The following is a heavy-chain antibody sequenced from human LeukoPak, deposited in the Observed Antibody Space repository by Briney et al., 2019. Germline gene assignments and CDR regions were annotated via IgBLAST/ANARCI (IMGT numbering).Heavy chain of an antibody. CDR2: INHSGST. CDR1: GGSFSGYY. D-gene: IGHD3-10*01. V-gene: IGHV4-34*01. Sequence: PSETLSLTCAVYGGSFSGYYWSWIRQPPGKGLEWIGEINHSGSTNYNPSLKSRVTISVDTSTNQFSLKLSSVTAADTAVYYCARHLSLWFGELPPNWFDPWGQGTLVTVSS. J-gene: IGHJ5*02. CDR3: ARHLSLWFGELPPNWFDP.